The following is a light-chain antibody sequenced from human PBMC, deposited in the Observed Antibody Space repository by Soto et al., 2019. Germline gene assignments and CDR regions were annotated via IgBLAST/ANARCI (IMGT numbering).Light chain of an antibody. CDR3: QNYDNVPLT. J-gene: IGKJ4*01. CDR1: QDINNY. V-gene: IGKV1-33*01. Sequence: DIPMTQSPSSLSASVGDRVTITCQASQDINNYLNWYQQKPGKAPKLLIYGASSLETGVPSRFRGSGSGTDFTFTISSLQPEDVATYFCQNYDNVPLTFGGGTKVEIK. CDR2: GAS.